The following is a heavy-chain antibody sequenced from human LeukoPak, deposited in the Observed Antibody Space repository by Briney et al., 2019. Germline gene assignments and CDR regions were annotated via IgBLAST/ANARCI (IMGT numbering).Heavy chain of an antibody. V-gene: IGHV1-8*01. CDR1: GYSFTSND. CDR3: ARLDSSGWYEGFQH. J-gene: IGHJ1*01. D-gene: IGHD6-19*01. CDR2: MNANTGNT. Sequence: ASVKVSCKASGYSFTSNDINWVRQATGQGLEWMGWMNANTGNTGYAQKFQGRVTMTRNTSISTAYMELSSLRSEDTAVYYCARLDSSGWYEGFQHWGQGTLVTVSS.